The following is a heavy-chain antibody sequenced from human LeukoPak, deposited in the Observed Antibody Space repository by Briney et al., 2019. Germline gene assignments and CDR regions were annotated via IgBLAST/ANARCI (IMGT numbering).Heavy chain of an antibody. CDR3: ARGPNSNWSGLDF. D-gene: IGHD6-6*01. Sequence: GGSLRLSCIASGFSFSGHWMHWARQLPGKGLVWVSRISPTGSTTSYADSVKGRFTVSRDSAKNTLYLQVNNLRAEDTAVYYCARGPNSNWSGLDFWGQGTLLTVSS. J-gene: IGHJ4*02. V-gene: IGHV3-74*01. CDR1: GFSFSGHW. CDR2: ISPTGSTT.